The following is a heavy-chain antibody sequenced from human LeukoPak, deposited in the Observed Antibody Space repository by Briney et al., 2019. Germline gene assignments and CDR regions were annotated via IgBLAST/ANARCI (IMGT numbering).Heavy chain of an antibody. CDR2: LSGSGGGT. CDR1: GFTFSSYA. J-gene: IGHJ4*02. CDR3: ARDQGILFFDS. D-gene: IGHD2-21*01. V-gene: IGHV3-23*01. Sequence: GGSLRLSCAASGFTFSSYAMSWVRQAPGKGLEWVAGLSGSGGGTNYADSVQGRFTISRDNPKNTLYLQMNSLRVEDTAVYYCARDQGILFFDSWGQGTLVTVSS.